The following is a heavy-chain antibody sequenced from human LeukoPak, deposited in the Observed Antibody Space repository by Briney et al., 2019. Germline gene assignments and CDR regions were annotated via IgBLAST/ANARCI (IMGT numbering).Heavy chain of an antibody. CDR3: ARTWGSYSFDS. Sequence: GASVKVSCKTSGYTFSDYYMHWVRQAPGQGLEWMGRINPNSGGKNYVQKFQDRVTMTRDTSTSTAYMELSSLRSDDTAVYYCARTWGSYSFDSWGQGTLVTVSS. CDR1: GYTFSDYY. D-gene: IGHD3-16*01. V-gene: IGHV1-2*06. CDR2: INPNSGGK. J-gene: IGHJ4*02.